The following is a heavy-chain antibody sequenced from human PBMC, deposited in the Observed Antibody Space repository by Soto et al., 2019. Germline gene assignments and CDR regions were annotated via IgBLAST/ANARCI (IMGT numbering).Heavy chain of an antibody. CDR2: IYYSGST. J-gene: IGHJ4*02. Sequence: PSETLSLTCTVSGGSISSGGYYWSWIRQHPGKGLEWIGYIYYSGSTYYNPSLKSRVTISVDTSKNQFSLKLSSVTAADTAVYYCARFDYYDSSGYHAFDYWGQGTLVTVSS. CDR1: GGSISSGGYY. CDR3: ARFDYYDSSGYHAFDY. V-gene: IGHV4-31*03. D-gene: IGHD3-22*01.